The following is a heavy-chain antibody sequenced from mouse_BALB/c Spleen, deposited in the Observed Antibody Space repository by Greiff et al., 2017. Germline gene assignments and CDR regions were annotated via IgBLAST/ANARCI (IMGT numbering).Heavy chain of an antibody. CDR3: ARQDEEKGAVDY. CDR1: GFAFSRYD. J-gene: IGHJ4*01. Sequence: EVQLPESGGGLVKPGGSLKLSCAASGFAFSRYDMSWVRQTPEKRLEWVAYICSGGGSTYYPDTVKGRFTISRDKAKITLYLQMSSLKSEDTAMYYCARQDEEKGAVDYWGQGTSVTVSS. V-gene: IGHV5-12-1*01. CDR2: ICSGGGST.